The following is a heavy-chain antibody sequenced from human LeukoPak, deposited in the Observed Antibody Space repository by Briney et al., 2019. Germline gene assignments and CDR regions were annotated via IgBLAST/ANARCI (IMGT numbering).Heavy chain of an antibody. CDR3: AKVPRFCSGGSCQTQYFAY. CDR1: GFTFNSYA. J-gene: IGHJ4*02. D-gene: IGHD2-15*01. CDR2: ISGSGGST. V-gene: IGHV3-23*01. Sequence: GGSLRLSCAASGFTFNSYAMSWVRQAPGKGLEWVSAISGSGGSTYYADSVKGRFTISRDNSKNTLYLQMNSLRAEDTAVYHCAKVPRFCSGGSCQTQYFAYWGQGTLVTVSS.